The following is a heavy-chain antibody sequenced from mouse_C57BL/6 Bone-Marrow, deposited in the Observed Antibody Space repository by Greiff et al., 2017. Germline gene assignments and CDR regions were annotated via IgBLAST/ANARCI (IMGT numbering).Heavy chain of an antibody. CDR2: IYPGSGST. J-gene: IGHJ2*01. CDR3: ARELRCFDY. V-gene: IGHV1-55*01. Sequence: QVQLQQPGAELVKPGASVKMSCKASGHTFPSYWITWVKQRPGQGLEWIGDIYPGSGSTNYNEKFKSKATLTVDTSSSTAYMQLSSLTSEDSAVYYCARELRCFDYWGQGTTLTVSS. CDR1: GHTFPSYW. D-gene: IGHD1-1*01.